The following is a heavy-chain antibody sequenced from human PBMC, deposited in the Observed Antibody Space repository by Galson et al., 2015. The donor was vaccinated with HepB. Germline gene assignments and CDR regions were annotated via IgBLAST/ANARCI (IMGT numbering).Heavy chain of an antibody. D-gene: IGHD3-9*01. CDR3: ARLADGPSDSYDILTGQDDFDF. CDR1: GFTVSSNY. Sequence: SLRLSCAASGFTVSSNYMTWVRQAPGKGLEWVSVLHSDGSTYYADSVKDRFTISRDNSKNTLYLQMNSLRAEDTAVFYCARLADGPSDSYDILTGQDDFDFWGQGTLVTVSS. J-gene: IGHJ4*02. CDR2: LHSDGST. V-gene: IGHV3-66*04.